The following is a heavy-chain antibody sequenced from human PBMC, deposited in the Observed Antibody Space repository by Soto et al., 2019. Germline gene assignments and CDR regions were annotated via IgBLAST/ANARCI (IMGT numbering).Heavy chain of an antibody. V-gene: IGHV3-30*03. CDR2: ISYDGSNK. CDR3: ARFRSERPFDY. Sequence: PGGSLRLSCAASGFTFSSYGMHWVRQAPGKGLEWVAVISYDGSNKYYADSVKGRFTISRDNSKNTLYLQMDSLRAEDTAVYYCARFRSERPFDYWGQGTLVTVSS. J-gene: IGHJ4*02. CDR1: GFTFSSYG.